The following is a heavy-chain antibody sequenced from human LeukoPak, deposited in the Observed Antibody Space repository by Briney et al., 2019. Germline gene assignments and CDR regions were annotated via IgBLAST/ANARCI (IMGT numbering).Heavy chain of an antibody. CDR2: IYSGGST. V-gene: IGHV3-53*01. CDR3: AVEVRKRNYYFDY. CDR1: GFTVSSNY. D-gene: IGHD1-7*01. J-gene: IGHJ4*02. Sequence: PGGSLRLSCAASGFTVSSNYMSWVRQAPGKGLEWVSVIYSGGSTYYADSVKGRFTISRDNSKNTLYLQMNSLRAEDTAVYYCAVEVRKRNYYFDYWGQGTLVTVSS.